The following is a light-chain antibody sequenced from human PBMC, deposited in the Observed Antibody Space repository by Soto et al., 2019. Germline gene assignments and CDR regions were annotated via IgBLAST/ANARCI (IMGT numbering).Light chain of an antibody. J-gene: IGLJ1*01. CDR3: SSYAGSNRV. Sequence: QSVLTQPPSASGSPGQSVTISCTGTSSDVGGYNYVSWYQQHPGKAPKLMIYEVSKRPSGVPDRFSGSKSRNSASLTVSGLQAEDEADYYCSSYAGSNRVFGTGTKLTVL. CDR2: EVS. CDR1: SSDVGGYNY. V-gene: IGLV2-8*01.